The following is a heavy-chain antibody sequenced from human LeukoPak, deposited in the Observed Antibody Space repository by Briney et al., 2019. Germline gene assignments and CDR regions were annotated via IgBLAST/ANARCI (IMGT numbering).Heavy chain of an antibody. CDR3: AKGSSPDE. D-gene: IGHD6-13*01. V-gene: IGHV3-66*01. CDR2: IYNSGIT. CDR1: GFTVSTNY. J-gene: IGHJ4*02. Sequence: GGSLRLSCAASGFTVSTNYMTWVRQAPGRGLEWVSIIYNSGITYYGDSVKGRFTISRDISRNTVYLQMNNLRVDDTAVYYCAKGSSPDEWGQGTLVTVSS.